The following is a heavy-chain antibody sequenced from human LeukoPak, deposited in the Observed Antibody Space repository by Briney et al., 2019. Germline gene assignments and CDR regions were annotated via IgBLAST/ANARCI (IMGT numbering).Heavy chain of an antibody. CDR1: GGSFSGYY. CDR2: INHSGST. CDR3: ARLWFGELWGLDY. V-gene: IGHV4-34*01. Sequence: PSETLSLTCAVYGGSFSGYYWSWIRQPPGKGLEWIGEINHSGSTNYNPSLKSRVTISVDTSKNQFSLKLSSVTAADTAVYYCARLWFGELWGLDYWGQGTLVTVSS. J-gene: IGHJ4*02. D-gene: IGHD3-10*01.